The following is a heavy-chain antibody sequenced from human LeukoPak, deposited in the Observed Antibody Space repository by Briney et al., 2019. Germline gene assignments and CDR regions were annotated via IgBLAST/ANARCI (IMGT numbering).Heavy chain of an antibody. CDR2: TYYRSKWYN. D-gene: IGHD3-3*01. CDR3: ARAVEEGTVLRFLEWLPPHYYGMDV. V-gene: IGHV6-1*01. J-gene: IGHJ6*02. Sequence: SQTLSLTCAISGDSVSSNSAAWNWIRQSPSRGLEWLGRTYYRSKWYNDYAVSVKSRITINPDTSKNQFSLQLNSVTPEDTAVYYCARAVEEGTVLRFLEWLPPHYYGMDVWGQGTTVTVSS. CDR1: GDSVSSNSAA.